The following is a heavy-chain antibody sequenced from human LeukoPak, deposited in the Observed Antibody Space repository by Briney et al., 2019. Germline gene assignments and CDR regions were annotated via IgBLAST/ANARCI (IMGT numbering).Heavy chain of an antibody. Sequence: ASVKVSCKASGYTFTGYYMHWVRQAPGQGLEWMGRIIPILGIANYAQKFQGRVTITADKSTSTAYMELSSLRSEDTAVYYCAREIMITFGGVIVWNPPDYWGQGTLVTVSS. CDR1: GYTFTGYY. V-gene: IGHV1-69*04. CDR2: IIPILGIA. J-gene: IGHJ4*02. CDR3: AREIMITFGGVIVWNPPDY. D-gene: IGHD3-16*02.